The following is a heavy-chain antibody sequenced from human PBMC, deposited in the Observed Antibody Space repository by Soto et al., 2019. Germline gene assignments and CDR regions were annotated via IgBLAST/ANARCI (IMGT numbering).Heavy chain of an antibody. CDR3: ARGRKYFQH. Sequence: QVQLVESGGGVVQPGRSLRLSCAASGFTFSSYGMHWVRQAPGEGLEWVAVIWYDGSNKYYADSVKGRFTISRDNSKNTLYLQMNSLRAEDTAVYYCARGRKYFQHWGQGTLVTVSS. D-gene: IGHD3-10*01. CDR1: GFTFSSYG. J-gene: IGHJ1*01. CDR2: IWYDGSNK. V-gene: IGHV3-33*01.